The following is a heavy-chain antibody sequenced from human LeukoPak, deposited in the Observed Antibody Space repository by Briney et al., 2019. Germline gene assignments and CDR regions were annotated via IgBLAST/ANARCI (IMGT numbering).Heavy chain of an antibody. V-gene: IGHV4-31*03. CDR1: GVSISSGGYY. J-gene: IGHJ4*02. CDR3: ARGGGLYFDY. CDR2: IYYSGST. Sequence: SETLSLTCTVSGVSISSGGYYWSWIRQHPGKGLEWIGYIYYSGSTYYNPSLKSRVTISVDTSKNQFSLKLSSVTAADTAVYYCARGGGLYFDYWGQGTLVTVSS.